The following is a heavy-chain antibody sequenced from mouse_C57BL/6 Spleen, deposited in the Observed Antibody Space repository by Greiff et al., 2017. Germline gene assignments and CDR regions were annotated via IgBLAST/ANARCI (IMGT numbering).Heavy chain of an antibody. Sequence: VQLQQSGAELVKPGASVKLSCKASGYTFTEYTIHWVKQRSGQGLEWIGWFYPGSGSIKYNEKFKDKATLTADKSYSTVYMALSRLTSEDSAVYYCARHEGPPFYGNFFAYWGQGTLVTVSA. J-gene: IGHJ3*01. V-gene: IGHV1-62-2*01. D-gene: IGHD2-10*01. CDR2: FYPGSGSI. CDR3: ARHEGPPFYGNFFAY. CDR1: GYTFTEYT.